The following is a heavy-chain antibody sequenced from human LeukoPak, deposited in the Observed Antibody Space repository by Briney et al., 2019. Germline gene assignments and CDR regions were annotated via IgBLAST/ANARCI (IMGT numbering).Heavy chain of an antibody. J-gene: IGHJ4*02. CDR2: ISSSSSYI. D-gene: IGHD1-14*01. Sequence: PGGSLRLSCAASGFTFSSYSMNWVRQAPGKGLEWVSSISSSSSYIYYADSVKGRFTISRDNAKNSLSLQMNSLRAEDTAVYYCARESYDRYRLGSYIDYWGQGTLVIVSS. CDR1: GFTFSSYS. V-gene: IGHV3-21*01. CDR3: ARESYDRYRLGSYIDY.